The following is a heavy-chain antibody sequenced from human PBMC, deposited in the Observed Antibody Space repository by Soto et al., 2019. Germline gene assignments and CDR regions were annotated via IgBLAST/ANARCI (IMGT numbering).Heavy chain of an antibody. J-gene: IGHJ4*02. D-gene: IGHD3-22*01. CDR2: ISYDGSDK. CDR3: AKDHSRYYFASSGYSHYFGY. V-gene: IGHV3-30*18. CDR1: RFTFSSYG. Sequence: QVQLVESGGGVVQPGRSLRLSCVASRFTFSSYGMHWVRQAPGKGLELVAIISYDGSDKYYADSVKGRFTISRDNSKNTLSLQMNSLRAEDTAVYYCAKDHSRYYFASSGYSHYFGYWGQGTLVTVSS.